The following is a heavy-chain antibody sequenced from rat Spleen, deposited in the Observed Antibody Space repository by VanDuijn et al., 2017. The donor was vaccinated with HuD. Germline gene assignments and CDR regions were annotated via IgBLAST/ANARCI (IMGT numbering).Heavy chain of an antibody. J-gene: IGHJ1*01. Sequence: EVQLVESGGGLVQPGRSLKLSCVASGFTFSGYAMAWVRQAPKKGLEWVATILYDDNNIYYRDSVRGRFTISRDNAKSTLYLQMDSLRSEDTATYYCARHPQLGVFWYFDFWGPGTMITVSS. CDR3: ARHPQLGVFWYFDF. D-gene: IGHD5-1*01. V-gene: IGHV5-17*01. CDR1: GFTFSGYA. CDR2: ILYDDNNI.